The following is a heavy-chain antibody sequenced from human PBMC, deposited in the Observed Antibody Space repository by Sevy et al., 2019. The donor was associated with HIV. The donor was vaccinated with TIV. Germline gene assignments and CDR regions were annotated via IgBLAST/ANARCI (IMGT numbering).Heavy chain of an antibody. CDR2: ISTGSTTI. J-gene: IGHJ4*02. CDR1: GFIFSSYS. Sequence: GGSLRLSCAASGFIFSSYSMNWVRQAPGKGLEWISYISTGSTTIYYADSVKGRFTVSRDNARSSLFLQMNSLRDEDTAVYYWALDPREGGDYWGQGTLVTVSS. V-gene: IGHV3-48*02. D-gene: IGHD1-26*01. CDR3: ALDPREGGDY.